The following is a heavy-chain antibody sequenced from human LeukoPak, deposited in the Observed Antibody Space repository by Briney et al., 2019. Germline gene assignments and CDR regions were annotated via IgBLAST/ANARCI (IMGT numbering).Heavy chain of an antibody. Sequence: GGSLRLSCAASGFTFSSYEMDWVRQAPGKGLEWVSYISSSGSTIYYADSVKGRFTISRDNAKNSLYLQMNSLRAEDTAVYYCARGDYYDSLDYFDYWGQGTLVTVSS. CDR2: ISSSGSTI. V-gene: IGHV3-48*03. CDR1: GFTFSSYE. CDR3: ARGDYYDSLDYFDY. J-gene: IGHJ4*02. D-gene: IGHD3-22*01.